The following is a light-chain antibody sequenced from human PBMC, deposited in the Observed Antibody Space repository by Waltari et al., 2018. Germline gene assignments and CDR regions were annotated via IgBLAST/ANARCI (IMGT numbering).Light chain of an antibody. Sequence: QSVLTQPPSASGTPGQRVTISCSGSSSNIGSKYVYWYQQLPGTAPNLLIYRNNQRPAGVPDRCAGAKSGTSASLAISGLRSEEEADYYGAAWDDSLSAHVVFGGGTKLTVL. V-gene: IGLV1-47*01. CDR1: SSNIGSKY. CDR2: RNN. CDR3: AAWDDSLSAHVV. J-gene: IGLJ2*01.